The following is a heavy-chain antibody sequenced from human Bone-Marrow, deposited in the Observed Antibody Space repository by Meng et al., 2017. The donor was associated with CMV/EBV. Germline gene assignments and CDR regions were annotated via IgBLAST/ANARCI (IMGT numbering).Heavy chain of an antibody. CDR3: ARDQNYYKSSGEGYFQH. V-gene: IGHV3-7*01. CDR1: GFTFSSYW. CDR2: IKQDGSEK. Sequence: GESLKISCAASGFTFSSYWMSWVRQAPGKGLEWVANIKQDGSEKYYVDSVKGRFTISRDNAKNSLYLQMNSLRAEDTAVYYCARDQNYYKSSGEGYFQHWGQGTLVTVSS. J-gene: IGHJ1*01. D-gene: IGHD3-22*01.